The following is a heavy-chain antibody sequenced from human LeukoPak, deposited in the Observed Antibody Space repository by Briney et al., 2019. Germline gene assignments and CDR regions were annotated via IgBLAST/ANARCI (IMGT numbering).Heavy chain of an antibody. D-gene: IGHD3-22*01. V-gene: IGHV1-2*02. CDR2: INPNSGVA. J-gene: IGHJ6*03. CDR3: ARDQLTFYDSSGYFGRYMDV. CDR1: GYTFTAYY. Sequence: GASVKVSCKASGYTFTAYYLHWVRQAPGQGLEWMGWINPNSGVANSAQNFQGRVTMTRDTSITTAYMELRSLRSDDTAVYYCARDQLTFYDSSGYFGRYMDVWGKGTTVTVSS.